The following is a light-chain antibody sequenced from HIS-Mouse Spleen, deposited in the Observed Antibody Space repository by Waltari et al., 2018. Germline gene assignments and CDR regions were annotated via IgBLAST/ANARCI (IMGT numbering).Light chain of an antibody. V-gene: IGLV3-27*01. Sequence: SYELTQPSSVSVSPGQTARITCPGDVLAKKYARWFQQKPGQAPVPVIYKDSDRPPGIPERFAGSSSGTTVTLTISGAQVEDEADYYCYSAADNNRVFGGGTKLTVL. CDR3: YSAADNNRV. CDR2: KDS. J-gene: IGLJ3*02. CDR1: VLAKKY.